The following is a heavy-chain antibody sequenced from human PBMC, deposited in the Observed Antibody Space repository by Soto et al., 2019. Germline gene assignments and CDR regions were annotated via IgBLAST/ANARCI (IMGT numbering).Heavy chain of an antibody. J-gene: IGHJ4*02. Sequence: QVQLVESGGGVVQPGRSLRLSCAASGFTYSTYTMHWVRQAPGKGLEWVAVISYDGNNKFYADSVKGRFNISRDSTKXXXXXXXXXXXXXXXXXXXXXXXXXXXXXXXXXXXTYFDYWGQGALVTVSS. CDR1: GFTYSTYT. CDR2: ISYDGNNK. V-gene: IGHV3-30-3*01. CDR3: XXXXXXXXXXXXXXXTYFDY.